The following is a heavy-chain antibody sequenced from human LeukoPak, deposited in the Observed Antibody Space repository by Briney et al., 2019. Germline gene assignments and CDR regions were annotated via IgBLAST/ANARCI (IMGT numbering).Heavy chain of an antibody. CDR1: GFTFSSYW. CDR2: INSDGSST. Sequence: GSLRLSCAASGFTFSSYWMHWVRQAPGKGLAWVSHINSDGSSTSYADSVKGRFTIFRDNAKNTLYLQMNNLRAEDTAVYYCARDLRFLTNWFDPWGQGTLVTVSS. V-gene: IGHV3-74*01. D-gene: IGHD3-3*01. CDR3: ARDLRFLTNWFDP. J-gene: IGHJ5*02.